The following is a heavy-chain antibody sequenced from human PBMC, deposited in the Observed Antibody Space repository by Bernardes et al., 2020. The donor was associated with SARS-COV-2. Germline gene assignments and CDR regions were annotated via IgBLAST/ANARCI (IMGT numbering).Heavy chain of an antibody. D-gene: IGHD6-6*01. CDR2: INQDGSET. V-gene: IGHV3-7*01. J-gene: IGHJ4*02. Sequence: GGLRLSCAASGFTFSTFWMTWVRQAPGKGLEWVANINQDGSETFYVDSVKGRFTISRDNAKNSLFMEMNTLRAEDTAVYYCARIYSTSSFDFDYWGQGTLVTVSS. CDR3: ARIYSTSSFDFDY. CDR1: GFTFSTFW.